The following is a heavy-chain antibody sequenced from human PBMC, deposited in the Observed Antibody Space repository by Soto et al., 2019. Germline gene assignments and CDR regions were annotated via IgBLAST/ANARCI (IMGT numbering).Heavy chain of an antibody. CDR2: IHRDGTST. CDR1: GLTFSNYW. CDR3: ARDGAYCGGDCYSLWYFDL. D-gene: IGHD2-21*02. Sequence: EVQLVESGGGLVQPGGSLRLSCEASGLTFSNYWMHWVRQAPGKGLVWVSRIHRDGTSTGYADSVKGRFTISRDNAKNTLYLQMNSLRAEDTAVYYCARDGAYCGGDCYSLWYFDLWGRGTLVTVSS. J-gene: IGHJ2*01. V-gene: IGHV3-74*01.